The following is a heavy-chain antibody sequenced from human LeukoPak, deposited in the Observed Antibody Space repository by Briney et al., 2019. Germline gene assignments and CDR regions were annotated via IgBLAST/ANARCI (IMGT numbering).Heavy chain of an antibody. CDR1: GGSISSGSYY. D-gene: IGHD3-10*01. CDR3: ARTYYYGSGSPFDY. J-gene: IGHJ4*02. CDR2: IYTSGST. V-gene: IGHV4-61*02. Sequence: PSETLSLTCTVSGGSISSGSYYWSWIRQPAGKGLEWIGRIYTSGSTNYNPSLKSRVTISVDTSKNQFSLKLSSVTAADTAVYYCARTYYYGSGSPFDYWGQGTLVTVSS.